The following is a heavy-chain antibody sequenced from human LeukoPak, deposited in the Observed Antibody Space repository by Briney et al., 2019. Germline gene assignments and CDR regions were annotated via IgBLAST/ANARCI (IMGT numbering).Heavy chain of an antibody. Sequence: GGSLRLSCAASAYHFEVDHMPWGGQAPGKTLEWVPLISWDGTTYYTDSLKGRFTISRDNSKNSLYLQMDTLRSEDTAFYYCVKDLCYESRGSGFDQWGQGTLVTVSS. CDR3: VKDLCYESRGSGFDQ. D-gene: IGHD3-22*01. CDR2: ISWDGTT. V-gene: IGHV3-43*01. J-gene: IGHJ4*02. CDR1: AYHFEVDH.